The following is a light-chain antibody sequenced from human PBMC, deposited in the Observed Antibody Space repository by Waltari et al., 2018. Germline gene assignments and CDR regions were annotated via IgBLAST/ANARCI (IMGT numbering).Light chain of an antibody. J-gene: IGLJ1*01. CDR3: CSFSDDTIYI. CDR2: EDI. CDR1: RSDVVSYNL. Sequence: QSALSQPASVSGSPGQSLTISCTGTRSDVVSYNLVPWYQQHPGKAPKLLIYEDIRRPSGISNRFSGATSVNTASLTISGLQPEDDADYYCCSFSDDTIYIFGTGTKVTVL. V-gene: IGLV2-23*01.